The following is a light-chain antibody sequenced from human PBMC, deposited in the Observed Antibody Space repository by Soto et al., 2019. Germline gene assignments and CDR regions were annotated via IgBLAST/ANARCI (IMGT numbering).Light chain of an antibody. CDR1: NIGSDT. CDR2: DDS. V-gene: IGLV3-21*02. CDR3: LVWDSIGDNYV. J-gene: IGLJ1*01. Sequence: SYDLTQPPSVSVAPGETARITCGRNNIGSDTVHWYQQKPGQAPVVVVYDDSERPSGTPERISGSNSGDTATLTIRRVEAGDEADYYCLVWDSIGDNYVFGSGTKVTXL.